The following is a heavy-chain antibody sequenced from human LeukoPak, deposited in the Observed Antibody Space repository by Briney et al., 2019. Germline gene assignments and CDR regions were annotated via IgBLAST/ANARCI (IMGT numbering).Heavy chain of an antibody. Sequence: GGSLRLSCAASGFTFSSYAMSWVRQAPGKGLEGVSVISGSGSSTYYADSVKGRFTISRDNSKNTLYLQMNSLRAEDTAVYYCAKTSDGSSLQRRQAFDYWGQGTLVTVSS. CDR1: GFTFSSYA. D-gene: IGHD6-6*01. CDR3: AKTSDGSSLQRRQAFDY. CDR2: ISGSGSST. J-gene: IGHJ4*02. V-gene: IGHV3-23*01.